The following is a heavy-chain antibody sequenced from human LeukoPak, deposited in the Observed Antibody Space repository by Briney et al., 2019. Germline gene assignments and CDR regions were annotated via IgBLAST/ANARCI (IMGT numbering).Heavy chain of an antibody. J-gene: IGHJ4*02. Sequence: GGSLRLSCAASGFTFSSYSMNWVRQAPGKGLEWVSSISSSSSYIYYADSVKGRFTISRDNAKDSLYLQMNSLRAEDTAVYYCARDPQDKRRTTVNYWGQGTLVTVSS. D-gene: IGHD2/OR15-2a*01. CDR3: ARDPQDKRRTTVNY. CDR1: GFTFSSYS. V-gene: IGHV3-21*01. CDR2: ISSSSSYI.